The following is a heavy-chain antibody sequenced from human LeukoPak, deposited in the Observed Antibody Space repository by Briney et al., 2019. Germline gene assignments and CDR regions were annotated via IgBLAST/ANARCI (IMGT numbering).Heavy chain of an antibody. J-gene: IGHJ3*02. V-gene: IGHV3-7*05. CDR1: GFTFSSYW. CDR2: IKRDGSEK. D-gene: IGHD3-10*01. Sequence: PGGSLRLSCAASGFTFSSYWMSWVRQAPGKGLEWVANIKRDGSEKYYADSVKGRLTISRDNAENSLYLQMNSLRAEDTAVYYCARARDYGSGRANAFDIWGQGTMVTVSS. CDR3: ARARDYGSGRANAFDI.